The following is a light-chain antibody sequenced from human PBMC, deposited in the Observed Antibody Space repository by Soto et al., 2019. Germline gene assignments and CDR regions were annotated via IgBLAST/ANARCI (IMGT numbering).Light chain of an antibody. CDR2: SDY. Sequence: QSVLTQPPSASGTPGQRVTISCSGSTSNIGSRTVNWYQQLPGTAPKLLISSDYQRPSGVPDRFSASKSGNTASLTISGLQAEDEADYHCSSFTSSITYVFGTGTQLTVL. J-gene: IGLJ1*01. CDR3: SSFTSSITYV. V-gene: IGLV1-44*01. CDR1: TSNIGSRT.